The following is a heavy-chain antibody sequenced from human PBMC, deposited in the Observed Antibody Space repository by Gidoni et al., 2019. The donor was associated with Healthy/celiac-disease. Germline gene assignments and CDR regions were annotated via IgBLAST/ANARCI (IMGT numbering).Heavy chain of an antibody. D-gene: IGHD2-21*02. Sequence: QVQLVESGGGVVQPGRSLRLSCAASGFPFSSYGMHWVRQAPGKGLEWVAVIWYDGSNKYYADSVKGRFTISRDNSKNTLYLQMNSLRAEDTAVYYCARETADCGGDCYPDYWGQGTLVTVSS. CDR2: IWYDGSNK. CDR3: ARETADCGGDCYPDY. J-gene: IGHJ4*02. CDR1: GFPFSSYG. V-gene: IGHV3-33*01.